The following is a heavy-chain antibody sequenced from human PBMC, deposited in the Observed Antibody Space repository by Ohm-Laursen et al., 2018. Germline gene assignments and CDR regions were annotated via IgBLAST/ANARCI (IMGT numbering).Heavy chain of an antibody. CDR2: ISGGGGST. J-gene: IGHJ6*02. CDR3: AKRGAVRDFLYGMDV. D-gene: IGHD2-8*01. CDR1: GLSISNSN. V-gene: IGHV3-23*01. Sequence: ETLSLTCDVSGLSISNSNWWGWIRQPPGKGLEWVAGISGGGGSTYYADFVKGRFIISRDTSTNTLFLQMNSLRAEDTAVYFCAKRGAVRDFLYGMDVWGQGTTVTVSS.